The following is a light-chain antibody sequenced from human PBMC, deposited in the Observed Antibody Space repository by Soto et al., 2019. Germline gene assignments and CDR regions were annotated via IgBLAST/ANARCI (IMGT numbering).Light chain of an antibody. CDR2: GAS. Sequence: DIQMTQSPSSLSASVGDRVTITCRASQSISSYLNWYQQKPGKAPKLLIYGASSLQSGVPSRFSGSGSGTDFTLTISSLQPEDFAGYSCQQSYSTPYTFGQGTKLEIK. V-gene: IGKV1-39*01. J-gene: IGKJ2*01. CDR3: QQSYSTPYT. CDR1: QSISSY.